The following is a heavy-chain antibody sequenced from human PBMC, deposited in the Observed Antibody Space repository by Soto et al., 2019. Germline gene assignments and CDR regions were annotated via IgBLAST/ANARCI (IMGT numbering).Heavy chain of an antibody. CDR2: ISGRGDKT. D-gene: IGHD2-2*02. Sequence: EVQLWESGGGLVQPGGSLRLSCAASGFTFSTYAMSWVRQAPGKGLEWVSGISGRGDKTFYAESLKGRFTISRDNSKNSLYLPMVSLTAEDTELYSCAKDVPASSYTPTFDHCGQGTLVSASS. V-gene: IGHV3-23*01. CDR1: GFTFSTYA. CDR3: AKDVPASSYTPTFDH. J-gene: IGHJ4*02.